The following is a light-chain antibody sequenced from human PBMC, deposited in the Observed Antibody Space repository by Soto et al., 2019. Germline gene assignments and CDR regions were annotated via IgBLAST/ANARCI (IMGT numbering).Light chain of an antibody. CDR3: SSYTSSSTRV. Sequence: HSALTQPASVSGSPGQSITISCTGTSSDVGGYNYVSWYQQHPGKAPKLMIYDVSNRPSGVSNRFSGSKSGNTASLTLSGPQAEEEADYYCSSYTSSSTRVFGTGTQLTVL. J-gene: IGLJ1*01. CDR1: SSDVGGYNY. CDR2: DVS. V-gene: IGLV2-14*01.